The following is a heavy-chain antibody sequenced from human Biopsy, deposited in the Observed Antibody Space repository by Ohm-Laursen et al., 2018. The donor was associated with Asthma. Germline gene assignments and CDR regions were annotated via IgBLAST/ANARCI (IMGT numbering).Heavy chain of an antibody. CDR3: ARVDGVVEAATRLGGMDV. Sequence: SLRLPCAASGFTFSSFGMHWVRQTPAKGLEWVAVISFDGSNKYYADSVKGRFTISRDNSKNTLYLQMTSLSAEDSAVYYCARVDGVVEAATRLGGMDVWGQGTTVTVSS. J-gene: IGHJ6*02. D-gene: IGHD2-15*01. CDR2: ISFDGSNK. V-gene: IGHV3-30*03. CDR1: GFTFSSFG.